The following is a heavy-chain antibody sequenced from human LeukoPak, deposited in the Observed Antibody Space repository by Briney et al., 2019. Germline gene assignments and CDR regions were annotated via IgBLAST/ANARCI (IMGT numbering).Heavy chain of an antibody. CDR2: ISSSSSYI. V-gene: IGHV3-21*01. Sequence: GGSLRLSCAASGFTFSSYSMNWVRQAPGRGLEWVSSISSSSSYIYYADSVKGRFTISRDNAKNSLCLQMNSLRAEDTAVYYCARSGYDYYYYYGMDVWGQGTTVTVSS. J-gene: IGHJ6*02. D-gene: IGHD5-18*01. CDR3: ARSGYDYYYYYGMDV. CDR1: GFTFSSYS.